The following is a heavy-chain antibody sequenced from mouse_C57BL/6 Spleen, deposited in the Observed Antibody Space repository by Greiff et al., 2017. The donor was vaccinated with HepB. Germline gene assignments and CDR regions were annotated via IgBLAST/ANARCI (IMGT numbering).Heavy chain of an antibody. CDR2: INYDGSST. J-gene: IGHJ4*01. CDR1: GFTFSDYY. V-gene: IGHV5-16*01. CDR3: ARDLHAMDY. Sequence: EVKLVESEGGLVQPGSSMKLSCTASGFTFSDYYMAWVRQVPEKGLEWVANINYDGSSTYYLDSLKSRFIISRDNAKNILYLQMSSLKSEDTATYYCARDLHAMDYWGQGTSVTVSS.